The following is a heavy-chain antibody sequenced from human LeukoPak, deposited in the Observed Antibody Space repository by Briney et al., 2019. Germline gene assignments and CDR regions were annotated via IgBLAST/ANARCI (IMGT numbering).Heavy chain of an antibody. Sequence: SQTLSLTCTVSGGSISSGGYYWSWIRQHPGKGLEWIGYIYYSGSTYYNPSLKSRVTISVDTSKNQFSLKLSSVTAADTAVYYCARAKTYDILTGYFDAFDIWGQGTMVTVSS. CDR2: IYYSGST. CDR3: ARAKTYDILTGYFDAFDI. J-gene: IGHJ3*02. CDR1: GGSISSGGYY. V-gene: IGHV4-30-4*08. D-gene: IGHD3-9*01.